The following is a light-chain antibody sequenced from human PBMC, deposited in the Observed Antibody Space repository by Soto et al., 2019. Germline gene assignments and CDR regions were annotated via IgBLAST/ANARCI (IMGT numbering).Light chain of an antibody. V-gene: IGLV2-14*01. CDR1: SSDVGAHNY. CDR2: EVT. CDR3: SSYTSGSTLVV. Sequence: QSALTQPASVSGSPGQSITISCTGSSSDVGAHNYVSWYQQHPGKAPRLMIYEVTNRPSGVSNRFSGSKSGNTASLTISGLRAEDEADYYCSSYTSGSTLVVFGGGTQLTVL. J-gene: IGLJ2*01.